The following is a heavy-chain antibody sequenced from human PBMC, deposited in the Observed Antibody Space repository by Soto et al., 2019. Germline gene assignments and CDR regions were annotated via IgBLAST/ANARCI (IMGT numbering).Heavy chain of an antibody. CDR3: ATVGRDPQTL. V-gene: IGHV1-69*13. CDR2: IIPLFSTT. J-gene: IGHJ4*02. D-gene: IGHD3-10*01. CDR1: GGSFSSYA. Sequence: SVKVSCKASGGSFSSYAITWVRQAPGQGLEWMGGIIPLFSTTNYAQNFHGRVTITADESTSTAYMKLSSLTSEDTGVYYCATVGRDPQTLWGQGTLVTVSS.